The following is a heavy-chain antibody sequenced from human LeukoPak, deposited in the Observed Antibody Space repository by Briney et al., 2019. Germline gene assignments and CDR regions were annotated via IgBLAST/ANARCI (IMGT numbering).Heavy chain of an antibody. V-gene: IGHV1-24*01. CDR3: ATDLLRNIVVLLLGY. CDR2: FDPEDGET. D-gene: IGHD2-2*01. J-gene: IGHJ4*02. Sequence: ASVKVSCKVSGYTLTELSMHWVRQAPGKGLEWMGGFDPEDGETIYAQKFQGRVTMTEDTSTDTAYMELSSLRSEDTAVYYCATDLLRNIVVLLLGYWGQGTLVTVSS. CDR1: GYTLTELS.